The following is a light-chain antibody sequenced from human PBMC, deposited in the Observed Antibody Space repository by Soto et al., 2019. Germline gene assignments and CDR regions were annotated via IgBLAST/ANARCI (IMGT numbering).Light chain of an antibody. CDR3: AAWEGSLNNVL. V-gene: IGLV1-44*01. CDR1: GSSIGTNT. CDR2: GDN. J-gene: IGLJ2*01. Sequence: QSVLTQPPSASGTPGQRVTISCSGSGSSIGTNTVNWYRQLPGTAPKLLIYGDNQRPSGVPDRFSGSKSGTSASLAISGLQSEDEADYYCAAWEGSLNNVLFVGGTKLTVL.